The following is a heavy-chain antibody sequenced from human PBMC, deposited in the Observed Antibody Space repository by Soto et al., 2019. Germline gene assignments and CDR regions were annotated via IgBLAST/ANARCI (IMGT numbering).Heavy chain of an antibody. J-gene: IGHJ4*02. Sequence: QVQLVQSGSEVKKHGASVKVSCKASGYTISSYGISWVRQAPGQGLEWMGWISAYNGNTKYAQKIQGRVTMTTDTSTSTAYMELTSLRSDDTAVYYCARDSPPVDYWGQGTLVTVSS. V-gene: IGHV1-18*01. CDR1: GYTISSYG. CDR3: ARDSPPVDY. CDR2: ISAYNGNT.